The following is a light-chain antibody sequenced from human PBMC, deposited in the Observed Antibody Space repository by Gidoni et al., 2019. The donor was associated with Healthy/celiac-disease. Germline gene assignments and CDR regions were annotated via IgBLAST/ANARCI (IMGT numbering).Light chain of an antibody. Sequence: ETVLTLSPATLSLSPGERATLPCRASQSVSSYLAWYQPKPGQAPRPLIDDASNRATGTPPRCSSSGSWTDVTLTISSLVPEDFAVYYCQQRSNWPPFTFXQXTRLEIK. J-gene: IGKJ5*01. V-gene: IGKV3-11*01. CDR1: QSVSSY. CDR2: DAS. CDR3: QQRSNWPPFT.